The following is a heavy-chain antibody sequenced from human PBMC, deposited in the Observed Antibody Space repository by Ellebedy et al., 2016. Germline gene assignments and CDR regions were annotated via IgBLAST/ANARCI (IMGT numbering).Heavy chain of an antibody. D-gene: IGHD6-19*01. J-gene: IGHJ5*02. CDR3: ARDAWLYAPNWFDP. V-gene: IGHV1-18*01. CDR2: ISAYNGNT. Sequence: ASVKVSXKASGYTFTSYGISWVRQAPGQGLEWMGWISAYNGNTNYAQKLQGRDTMTTDTSTSTAYMELRSLRSDDTAVYYCARDAWLYAPNWFDPWGQGTLVTVSS. CDR1: GYTFTSYG.